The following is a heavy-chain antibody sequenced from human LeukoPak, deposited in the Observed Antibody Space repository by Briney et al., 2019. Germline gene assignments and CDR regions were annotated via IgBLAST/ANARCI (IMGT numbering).Heavy chain of an antibody. V-gene: IGHV1-2*02. CDR2: INPNSGGT. Sequence: ASVKVSCKASAYTFTGHYIHWVRQAPGQGFEWMGWINPNSGGTNYAQKFQGRITMTRDTSISTVYVELSRLRSDDTAVYYCARQSLLYYETLDAFDIWGQGTVVTVSS. CDR3: ARQSLLYYETLDAFDI. CDR1: AYTFTGHY. D-gene: IGHD3-22*01. J-gene: IGHJ3*02.